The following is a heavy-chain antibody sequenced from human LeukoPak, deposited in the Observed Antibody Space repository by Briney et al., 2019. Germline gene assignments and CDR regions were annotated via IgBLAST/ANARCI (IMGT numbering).Heavy chain of an antibody. Sequence: ASVKVSCKASGYTFTSYGISWVRQAPGQGLEWMGWINPNSGGTNYAQKFQGRVTMTRDTSISTAYMELSRLRSDDTAVYYCARDRGSYNFDYWGQGTLVTVSS. V-gene: IGHV1-2*02. CDR2: INPNSGGT. CDR3: ARDRGSYNFDY. J-gene: IGHJ4*02. CDR1: GYTFTSYG. D-gene: IGHD1-26*01.